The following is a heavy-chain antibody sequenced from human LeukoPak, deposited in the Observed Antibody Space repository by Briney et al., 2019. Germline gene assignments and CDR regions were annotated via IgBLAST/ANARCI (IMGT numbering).Heavy chain of an antibody. CDR1: GGSISSYY. Sequence: SETLSLTCTVSGGSISSYYWSWIRQPPGKGLEWIAYIYYSGITNYNPSLKSRATISVDTSKNEFSLKLSSVTAADTAVYYCARARLTMVRGVIYYYYYMDVWGKGTTVTVSS. CDR2: IYYSGIT. V-gene: IGHV4-59*01. D-gene: IGHD3-10*01. J-gene: IGHJ6*03. CDR3: ARARLTMVRGVIYYYYYMDV.